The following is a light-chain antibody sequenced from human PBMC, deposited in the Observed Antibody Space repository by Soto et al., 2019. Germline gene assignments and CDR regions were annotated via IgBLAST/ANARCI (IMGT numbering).Light chain of an antibody. J-gene: IGKJ3*01. CDR1: QSVSSSY. Sequence: EIVLTQSPGTLSLSPGERATLSCRASQSVSSSYLAGYQQKPGQAPRLLIYGASSRATGIPDRFNGSRSGTAVTLTISRLEPEDSAVYYCQQYGSSLFTFGPGTKVDIK. V-gene: IGKV3-20*01. CDR3: QQYGSSLFT. CDR2: GAS.